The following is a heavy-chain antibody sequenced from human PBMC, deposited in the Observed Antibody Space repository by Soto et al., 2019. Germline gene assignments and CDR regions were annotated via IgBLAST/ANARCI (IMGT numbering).Heavy chain of an antibody. CDR2: IHHTGTT. CDR1: GDSISNYY. CDR3: ARGYYHDRSGSSGIDY. D-gene: IGHD3-22*01. Sequence: SETLSLTCTVSGDSISNYYLSWIRQSPGKGLEWVGYIHHTGTTIYNPSLKSRVTISLDTSKSQFSLRLNSVTAADTAIYYCARGYYHDRSGSSGIDYWGQGTLVTVSS. J-gene: IGHJ4*01. V-gene: IGHV4-59*01.